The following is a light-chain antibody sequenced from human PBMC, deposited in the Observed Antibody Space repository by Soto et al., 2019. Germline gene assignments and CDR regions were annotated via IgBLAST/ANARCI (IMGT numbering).Light chain of an antibody. CDR2: GAS. CDR1: QSVSSN. CDR3: QQYNNWWT. Sequence: EIVLTHSPGTLSLCPWEIATLSCRAGQSVSSNLAWYQQKPGQAPRLLIYGASTRATGIPARFTGSGSGTEFTLTISSLQFDDSAVYYCQQYNNWWTFGQGTKVDIK. J-gene: IGKJ1*01. V-gene: IGKV3-15*01.